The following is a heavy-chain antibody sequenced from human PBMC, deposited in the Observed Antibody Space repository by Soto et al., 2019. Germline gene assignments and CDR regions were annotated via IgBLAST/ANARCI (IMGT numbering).Heavy chain of an antibody. V-gene: IGHV4-31*03. CDR3: AREDIVLAPAAIWGAAFDI. Sequence: QVQLQESGPGLVKPSQTLSLTCTVSGGSISSGGYYWSWIRQHPGKVLEWIGYIHYSGSTYYNPSIKSRVTISVDTSKNQFSLKLSSVTAADTAVYYCAREDIVLAPAAIWGAAFDIWGPGTMVTVSS. CDR2: IHYSGST. J-gene: IGHJ3*02. D-gene: IGHD2-2*01. CDR1: GGSISSGGYY.